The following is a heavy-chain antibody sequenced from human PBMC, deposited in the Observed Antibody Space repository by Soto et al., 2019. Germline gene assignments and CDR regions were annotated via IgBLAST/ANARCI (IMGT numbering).Heavy chain of an antibody. D-gene: IGHD1-1*01. V-gene: IGHV5-51*01. CDR1: GYTFSTYW. Sequence: GESLKISCTVSGYTFSTYWIGWVRHMPGKGLECMGIIYPADSDTRYSPSFQGQVSISVDQSITTAYLEWSSLKASDSAIYYCARLPSISGRYYFDYWGQGTLVTVSS. CDR2: IYPADSDT. J-gene: IGHJ4*02. CDR3: ARLPSISGRYYFDY.